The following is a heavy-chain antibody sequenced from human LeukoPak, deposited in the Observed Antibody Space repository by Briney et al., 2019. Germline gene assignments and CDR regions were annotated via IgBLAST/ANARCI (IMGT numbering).Heavy chain of an antibody. CDR3: AKGEHGYIYGPLDN. D-gene: IGHD5-18*01. CDR1: GFTFSSYT. Sequence: GGSLRLSCAASGFTFSSYTMSWVRQAPGKGLEWVSIISGSGGSTYYADSVKGRFTISRDNSKNTLYLQMNSLRAEDTAFYYCAKGEHGYIYGPLDNWGQGNLVTVSS. CDR2: ISGSGGST. V-gene: IGHV3-23*01. J-gene: IGHJ4*02.